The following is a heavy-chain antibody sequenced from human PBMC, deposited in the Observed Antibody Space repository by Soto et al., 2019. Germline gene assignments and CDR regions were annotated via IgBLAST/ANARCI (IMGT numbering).Heavy chain of an antibody. D-gene: IGHD2-21*02. CDR3: AGGGVNCGGDCYSDYYYYGMDV. Sequence: SETLSLTCAVSGGSISSSNWWSWVRQPPGKGLEWIGEIYHSGSTNYNPSLKSRVTISVDKSKNQFSLKLGSVTAADTAVYYCAGGGVNCGGDCYSDYYYYGMDVWGQGTTVTVSS. CDR2: IYHSGST. V-gene: IGHV4-4*02. J-gene: IGHJ6*02. CDR1: GGSISSSNW.